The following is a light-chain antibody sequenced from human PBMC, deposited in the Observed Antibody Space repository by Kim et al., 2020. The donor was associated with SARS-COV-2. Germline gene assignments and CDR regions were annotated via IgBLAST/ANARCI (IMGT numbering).Light chain of an antibody. Sequence: SYELTQPPSVSVSQGQTASITCSGDKLGDRYANWYRQKPGQSPVVVIYQDGHRPSGIPERFSGSSSGNTATLTISGTQAMDEADYYCQAWDSSVVVFGGGTQLTVL. CDR1: KLGDRY. J-gene: IGLJ2*01. CDR3: QAWDSSVVV. V-gene: IGLV3-1*01. CDR2: QDG.